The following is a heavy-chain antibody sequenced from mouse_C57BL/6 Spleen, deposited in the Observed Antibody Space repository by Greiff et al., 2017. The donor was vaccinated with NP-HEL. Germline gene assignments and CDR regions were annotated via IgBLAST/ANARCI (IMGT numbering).Heavy chain of an antibody. Sequence: QVQLQQSGPELVKPGASVKISCKASGYAFSSSWMNWVKQRPGKGLEWIGRIYPGDGDTNYNGKFKGKATLTADKSSSTAYMQLSSLTSEESAVYFCASITTRFAYWGQGTLVTVSA. V-gene: IGHV1-82*01. J-gene: IGHJ3*01. D-gene: IGHD1-1*01. CDR2: IYPGDGDT. CDR1: GYAFSSSW. CDR3: ASITTRFAY.